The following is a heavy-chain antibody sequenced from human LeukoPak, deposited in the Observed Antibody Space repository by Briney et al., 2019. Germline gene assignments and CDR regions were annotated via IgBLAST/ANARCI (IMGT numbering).Heavy chain of an antibody. V-gene: IGHV3-21*01. D-gene: IGHD3-10*02. CDR1: GFTFSSYS. CDR3: AELGITMIGGV. Sequence: PGRSLRLSCAPSGFTFSSYSMNWVRQAPGKGLEWVSSISSSSSYIYYADSVKGRFTISRDNAKNSLYLQMNSLRAEDTAVYYCAELGITMIGGVWGKGTTVTISS. CDR2: ISSSSSYI. J-gene: IGHJ6*04.